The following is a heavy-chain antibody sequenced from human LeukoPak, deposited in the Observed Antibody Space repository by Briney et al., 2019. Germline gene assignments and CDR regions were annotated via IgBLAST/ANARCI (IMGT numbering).Heavy chain of an antibody. CDR3: ARGDIVVVPAAIAYPYYYYYMDV. Sequence: SVKVSCKASGGTFSSYAISWARQAPGQGLEWMGGIIPIFGTANYAQKFQGRVTITADESTSTAYMELSSLRSEDTAVYYCARGDIVVVPAAIAYPYYYYYMDVWGKGTTVTVSS. J-gene: IGHJ6*03. CDR2: IIPIFGTA. CDR1: GGTFSSYA. D-gene: IGHD2-2*02. V-gene: IGHV1-69*01.